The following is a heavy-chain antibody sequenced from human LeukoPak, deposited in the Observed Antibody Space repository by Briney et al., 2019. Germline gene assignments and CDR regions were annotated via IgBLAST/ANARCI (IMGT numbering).Heavy chain of an antibody. V-gene: IGHV4-34*01. Sequence: PSETLSLTCAVHGGSFSGYYWSWIRQPPGKGLEWIGQINHSGSTNYNPSLKSRVTISVDTSKNQFSLKLSSVTAADTAVYYCARVWKLRLGELSLYHWFDPWGQGTLVTVSS. J-gene: IGHJ5*02. CDR2: INHSGST. CDR1: GGSFSGYY. CDR3: ARVWKLRLGELSLYHWFDP. D-gene: IGHD3-16*02.